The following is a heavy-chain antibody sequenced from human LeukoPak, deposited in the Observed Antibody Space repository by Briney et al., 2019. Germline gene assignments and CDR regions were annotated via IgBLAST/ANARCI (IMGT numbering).Heavy chain of an antibody. V-gene: IGHV4-39*07. CDR1: GGSISSSSYY. CDR2: VYYSGST. CDR3: ARGVIAVAGLFDY. J-gene: IGHJ4*02. D-gene: IGHD6-19*01. Sequence: NASETLSLTCTVSGGSISSSSYYWGWIRQPPGKGLEWIGTVYYSGSTYYNPSLKSRVTISVDKSKNQFSLKLSSVTAADTAVYYCARGVIAVAGLFDYWGQGTLVTVSS.